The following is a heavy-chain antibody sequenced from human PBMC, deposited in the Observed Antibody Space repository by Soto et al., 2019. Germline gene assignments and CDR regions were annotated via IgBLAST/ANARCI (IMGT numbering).Heavy chain of an antibody. Sequence: QVQLQESGPGLVKPSETLSLTCTVSGGSIGGYYWSWIRQPPGKGLEWVGYIYHSGSTNYNPCLRTRVIMSLDTSKNRLSLRLSSVTAADAAVYYCARHNSEFGVVTHNGCDPWGQGTLVTVS. J-gene: IGHJ5*02. CDR1: GGSIGGYY. CDR3: ARHNSEFGVVTHNGCDP. CDR2: IYHSGST. D-gene: IGHD3-3*01. V-gene: IGHV4-59*08.